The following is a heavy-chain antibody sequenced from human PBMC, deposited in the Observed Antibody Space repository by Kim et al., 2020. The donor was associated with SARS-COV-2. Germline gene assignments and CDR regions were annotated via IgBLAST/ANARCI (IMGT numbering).Heavy chain of an antibody. CDR1: GFTIGDYA. CDR2: IRSKAYGGST. Sequence: GGSLRLSCTASGFTIGDYAMSWVRQAPGKGLEWVGFIRSKAYGGSTDYAASVLSRFTISRDDSKSIAYLQMNSLKTEDTAVYYCARGLDGPLDSSSWYGIYYFDYWGQGTLVTVSS. V-gene: IGHV3-49*04. J-gene: IGHJ4*02. D-gene: IGHD6-13*01. CDR3: ARGLDGPLDSSSWYGIYYFDY.